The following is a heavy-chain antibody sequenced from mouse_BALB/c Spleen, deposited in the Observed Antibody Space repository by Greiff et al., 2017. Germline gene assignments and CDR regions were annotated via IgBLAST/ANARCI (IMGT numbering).Heavy chain of an antibody. J-gene: IGHJ4*01. Sequence: SGPELVKPGALVKISCKASGYTFTSYDINWVKQRPGQGLEWIGWIYPGDGSTKYNEKFKGKATLTADKSSSTAYMQLSSLTSENSAVYFCARGAYYRYDKNAMDYWGQGTSVTVSS. CDR3: ARGAYYRYDKNAMDY. CDR2: IYPGDGST. CDR1: GYTFTSYD. V-gene: IGHV1S33*01. D-gene: IGHD2-14*01.